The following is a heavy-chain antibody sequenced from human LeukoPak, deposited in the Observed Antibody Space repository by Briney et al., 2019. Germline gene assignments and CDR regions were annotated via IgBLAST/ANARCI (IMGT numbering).Heavy chain of an antibody. V-gene: IGHV4-34*01. D-gene: IGHD6-13*01. Sequence: PSETLSLTCAVYGGSFSSYYWSWIRQPPGKGLEWIGEINHSGSTNYNPSLKSRVTISVDTSKNQFSLKLSSVTAADTAVYYCARGRAAGKYYYYYYYMDVWGKGTTVTVSS. CDR1: GGSFSSYY. CDR3: ARGRAAGKYYYYYYYMDV. CDR2: INHSGST. J-gene: IGHJ6*03.